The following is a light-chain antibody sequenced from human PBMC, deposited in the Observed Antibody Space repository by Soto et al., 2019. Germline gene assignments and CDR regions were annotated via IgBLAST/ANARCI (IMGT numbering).Light chain of an antibody. CDR3: SSYISDNTYV. Sequence: QSARTQPASVSGSPGHSITDSCTGTTNDVGGYNYVSWYQQHPGKAPKLLIYEVSNRPSGVSNRFSGSKSGNTASLTISGLQADDEADYYCSSYISDNTYVFGTETKVTVL. CDR1: TNDVGGYNY. CDR2: EVS. J-gene: IGLJ1*01. V-gene: IGLV2-14*01.